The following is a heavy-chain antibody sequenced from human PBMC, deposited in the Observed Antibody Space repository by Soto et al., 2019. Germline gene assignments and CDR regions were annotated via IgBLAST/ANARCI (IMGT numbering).Heavy chain of an antibody. J-gene: IGHJ4*02. V-gene: IGHV1-18*01. CDR2: ISAYNGNT. CDR1: GYTFTSYG. Sequence: QVQLVHSGAEVKKPGASVKVSCKASGYTFTSYGISWVRQAPGQGLEWMGWISAYNGNTNYAQKLQGRVTMTTDTSTSTAYVELRSLRSDDTAVYYCARDSSSSWYDGGQLGVWGQGTLVTVSS. CDR3: ARDSSSSWYDGGQLGV. D-gene: IGHD6-13*01.